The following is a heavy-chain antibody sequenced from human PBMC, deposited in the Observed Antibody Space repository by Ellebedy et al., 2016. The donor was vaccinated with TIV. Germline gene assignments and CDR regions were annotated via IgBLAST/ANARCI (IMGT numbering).Heavy chain of an antibody. CDR2: ISDSDTK. CDR3: ARDAMLWIFDS. D-gene: IGHD2-2*01. Sequence: PGGSLRLSCAASGFTFSSYSMNWVRQAPGKGLEWVSYISDSDTKYYADSVRGRFTISRDKAKKSVSLQMNSLRVEDTAIYYCARDAMLWIFDSWGQGTLVTVSS. V-gene: IGHV3-48*01. J-gene: IGHJ4*02. CDR1: GFTFSSYS.